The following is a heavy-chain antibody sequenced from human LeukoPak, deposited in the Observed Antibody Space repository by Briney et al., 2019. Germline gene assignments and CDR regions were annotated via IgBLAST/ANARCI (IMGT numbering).Heavy chain of an antibody. CDR3: ARAGGMGLWFGESAGRLYYYGMDV. CDR1: GGSINSGGYY. V-gene: IGHV4-31*03. J-gene: IGHJ6*02. CDR2: IYYSGNT. D-gene: IGHD3-10*01. Sequence: SQTLSLTCTVSGGSINSGGYYWRWIRQHPGKGLEWIGYIYYSGNTYNHPSLKSRVTISVDTSKNQFSLKLSSVTAADTAVYYCARAGGMGLWFGESAGRLYYYGMDVWGQGTTVTVSS.